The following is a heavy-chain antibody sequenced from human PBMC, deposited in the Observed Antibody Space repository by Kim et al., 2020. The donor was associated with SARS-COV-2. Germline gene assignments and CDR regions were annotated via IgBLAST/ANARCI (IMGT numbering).Heavy chain of an antibody. CDR3: ARTGRVFSYGQSDY. CDR1: GYTFSDYY. V-gene: IGHV1-2*06. J-gene: IGHJ4*02. CDR2: INPNSGDT. Sequence: ASVKVSCKASGYTFSDYYLHWVRQAPGQGLEWMGRINPNSGDTNYAQKFQGRVTITRDTSVATAYMDLSRLEFDDTAVYYCARTGRVFSYGQSDYWGQG. D-gene: IGHD5-18*01.